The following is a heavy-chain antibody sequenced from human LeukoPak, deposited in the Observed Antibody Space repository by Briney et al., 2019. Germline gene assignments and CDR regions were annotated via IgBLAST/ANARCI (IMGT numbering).Heavy chain of an antibody. CDR3: ARAPYDYVWGSYRPSYYFDY. D-gene: IGHD3-16*02. J-gene: IGHJ4*02. CDR1: GFTFSSYA. Sequence: GGSLRLSCAASGFTFSSYAMSWVRQAPGKGLEWVSANSGSGGSTYYADSVKGRFTISRDNSKNTLYLQMNSLRAEDTAVYYCARAPYDYVWGSYRPSYYFDYWGQGTLVTVSS. V-gene: IGHV3-23*01. CDR2: NSGSGGST.